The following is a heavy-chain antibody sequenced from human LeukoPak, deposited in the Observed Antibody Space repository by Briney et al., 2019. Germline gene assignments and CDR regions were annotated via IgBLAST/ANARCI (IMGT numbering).Heavy chain of an antibody. V-gene: IGHV1-8*01. CDR3: ARAGSGYYYYYTDV. CDR1: GYTFTSYD. D-gene: IGHD3-22*01. Sequence: ASVKVSCKASGYTFTSYDINWVRQATGQGLEWMGWMNPNSGNTGYAQKFQGRVTMTRNTSISTAYMELSSLRSEDTAVYYCARAGSGYYYYYTDVWGKGTTVTVSS. CDR2: MNPNSGNT. J-gene: IGHJ6*03.